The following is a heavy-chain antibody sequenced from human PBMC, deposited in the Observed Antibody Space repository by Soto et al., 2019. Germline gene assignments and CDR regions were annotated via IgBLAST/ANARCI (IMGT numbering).Heavy chain of an antibody. CDR2: IIPIFGTA. D-gene: IGHD1-26*01. CDR3: AAPSGSFPARDYYYYYGMDV. V-gene: IGHV1-69*01. J-gene: IGHJ6*02. CDR1: GYTKSGDA. Sequence: NRACKSSGYTKSGDAGGRLRLTKRKGLEWMGGIIPIFGTANYAQKFQGRVTITADESTSTAYMELSSLRSEDTAVYYCAAPSGSFPARDYYYYYGMDVWGQGTTVTVSS.